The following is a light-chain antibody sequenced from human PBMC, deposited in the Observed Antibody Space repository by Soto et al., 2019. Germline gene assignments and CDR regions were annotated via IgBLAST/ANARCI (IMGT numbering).Light chain of an antibody. Sequence: IVMTQSPATLPVSPGERVTLSCRASQNIYSNIAWYQQRPGQAPRLLIYRASTRDTGVPARFSGSGSGTDFTLIISSLQSEDFTVYSCLQYHNLWAFGQGTKVEIK. CDR3: LQYHNLWA. J-gene: IGKJ1*01. CDR1: QNIYSN. CDR2: RAS. V-gene: IGKV3-15*01.